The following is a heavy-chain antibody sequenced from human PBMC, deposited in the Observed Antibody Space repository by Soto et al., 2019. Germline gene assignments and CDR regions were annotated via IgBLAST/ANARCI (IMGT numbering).Heavy chain of an antibody. D-gene: IGHD3-22*01. CDR1: GYTFTSYG. CDR3: ARDQTIVVAPLYYYYGMDV. J-gene: IGHJ6*02. Sequence: ASVKVSCKASGYTFTSYGISWVRQAPGQGLEWMGWISAYNGNTNYAQKLQGRVTMTTDTSTSTAYMELRSLRSDDTAVYYCARDQTIVVAPLYYYYGMDVWGQGTTVTVSS. V-gene: IGHV1-18*01. CDR2: ISAYNGNT.